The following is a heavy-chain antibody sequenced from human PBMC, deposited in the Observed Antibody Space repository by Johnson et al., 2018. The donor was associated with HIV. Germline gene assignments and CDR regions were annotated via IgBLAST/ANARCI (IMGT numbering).Heavy chain of an antibody. CDR3: AKDQIKRLPVDWAFDI. Sequence: VQLVESGGGLVQPGRSLRLSCAASGFTFADYAMHWVRQAPGKGLEWVSGVSWNGGGIGYEDSVKGRFTISRDNRKNTLYMQMNSLRAEDTAVYYCAKDQIKRLPVDWAFDIWGQGTVVTVSS. V-gene: IGHV3-9*01. CDR1: GFTFADYA. J-gene: IGHJ3*02. CDR2: VSWNGGGI. D-gene: IGHD5-12*01.